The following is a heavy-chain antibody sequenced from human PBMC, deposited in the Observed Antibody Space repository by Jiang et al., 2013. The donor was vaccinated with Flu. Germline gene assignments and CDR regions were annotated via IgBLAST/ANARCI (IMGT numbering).Heavy chain of an antibody. CDR1: GFNFDDYG. Sequence: VVRPGGSLRLSCAISGFNFDDYGMSWVRQAPGKGLEWVSGINWNGVSTGYADSVQGRFSISRDNAKKSLYLEMNRLRAEDTAFYYCARGLTSAVPGTFHFWGQGTLVTVSS. CDR2: INWNGVST. V-gene: IGHV3-20*04. J-gene: IGHJ4*02. CDR3: ARGLTSAVPGTFHF. D-gene: IGHD6-19*01.